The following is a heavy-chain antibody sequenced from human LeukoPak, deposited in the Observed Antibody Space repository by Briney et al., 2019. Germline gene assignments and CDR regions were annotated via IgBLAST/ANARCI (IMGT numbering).Heavy chain of an antibody. D-gene: IGHD3-10*01. CDR2: ISAYNGNT. V-gene: IGHV1-18*01. CDR3: ARVPPGLMVRGHYFDY. Sequence: GASVKVSCKASGYTFTSYGISWVRQAPGQGLEWMGWISAYNGNTNYAQKLQGRVTMTTDTSTSTAYMELRSLRSDDTAVYYCARVPPGLMVRGHYFDYWGQGTLVTVSS. CDR1: GYTFTSYG. J-gene: IGHJ4*02.